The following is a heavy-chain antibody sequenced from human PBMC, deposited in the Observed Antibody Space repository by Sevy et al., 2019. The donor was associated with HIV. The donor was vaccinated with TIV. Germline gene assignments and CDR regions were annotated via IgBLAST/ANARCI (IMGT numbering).Heavy chain of an antibody. V-gene: IGHV3-48*02. D-gene: IGHD6-19*01. CDR2: ISSSSSTI. J-gene: IGHJ6*02. CDR1: GFTFSSYS. CDR3: ARDSPGYSSGWYTEYYYYYYGMDV. Sequence: GGSLRLSCAASGFTFSSYSMNWVRQAPGKGLEWVSYISSSSSTIYYADSVKGRFTISRDNAKNSLYLQMNSLRDEDTALYYCARDSPGYSSGWYTEYYYYYYGMDVWGQGTTVTVSS.